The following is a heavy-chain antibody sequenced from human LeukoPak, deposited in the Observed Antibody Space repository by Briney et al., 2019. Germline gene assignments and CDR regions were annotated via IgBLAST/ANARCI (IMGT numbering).Heavy chain of an antibody. J-gene: IGHJ4*02. CDR1: GGSISSYY. CDR3: ARAPLDYGSGSYYDY. CDR2: IYYSGST. V-gene: IGHV4-59*01. Sequence: SETLSLTCTVSGGSISSYYWSWIRQPPGKGLEWIGYIYYSGSTNYNPSLKSRVTISVDTSKNQFSLKLRSVTAADTAVYYCARAPLDYGSGSYYDYWGQGTLVTVSS. D-gene: IGHD3-10*01.